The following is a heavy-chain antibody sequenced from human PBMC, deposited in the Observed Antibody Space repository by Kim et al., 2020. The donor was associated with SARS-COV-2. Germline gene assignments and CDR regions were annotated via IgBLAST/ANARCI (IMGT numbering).Heavy chain of an antibody. J-gene: IGHJ5*02. CDR1: GYTFTSYY. CDR3: ARSPPRGSGGLNWFDP. Sequence: ASVKVSCKASGYTFTSYYMHWVRQAPGQGLEWMGIINPSGGSTSYAQKFQGRVTMTRDTSTSTVYMELSSLRSEDTAVYYCARSPPRGSGGLNWFDPWGQGTLVTVSS. D-gene: IGHD6-19*01. V-gene: IGHV1-46*01. CDR2: INPSGGST.